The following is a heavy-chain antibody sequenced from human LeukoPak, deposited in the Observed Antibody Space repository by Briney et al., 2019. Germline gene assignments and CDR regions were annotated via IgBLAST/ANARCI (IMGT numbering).Heavy chain of an antibody. D-gene: IGHD3-10*01. CDR2: ISGSGGTT. Sequence: GGTLRLSCAASGFTFSSYGMNWVRQAPGKGLEWVSGISGSGGTTYYADSVKGRFTISRDNSKNTLYLQINNLRAEDTAVYYCASTYYGSGSYYIGYYYYMDVWGKGTTVTISS. V-gene: IGHV3-23*01. CDR3: ASTYYGSGSYYIGYYYYMDV. J-gene: IGHJ6*03. CDR1: GFTFSSYG.